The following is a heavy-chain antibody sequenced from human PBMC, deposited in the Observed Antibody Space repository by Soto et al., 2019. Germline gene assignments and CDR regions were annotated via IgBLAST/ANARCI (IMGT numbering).Heavy chain of an antibody. V-gene: IGHV4-34*01. D-gene: IGHD2-2*01. CDR1: GGSFSGYY. CDR2: INHSGST. J-gene: IGHJ6*02. Sequence: KAXGTLSLTCAVYGGSFSGYYWSWIRQPPGKGLEWIGEINHSGSTNYNPSLKSRVTISVDTSKNQFSLKLSSVTAADTAVYYCARASSHRTHRYYYYYGMDVWGQGTTVTVSS. CDR3: ARASSHRTHRYYYYYGMDV.